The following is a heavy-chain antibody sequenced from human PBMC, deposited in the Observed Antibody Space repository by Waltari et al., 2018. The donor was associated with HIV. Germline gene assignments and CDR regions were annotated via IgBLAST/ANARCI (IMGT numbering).Heavy chain of an antibody. CDR1: GGSITRIAFY. V-gene: IGHV4-39*01. Sequence: QLPLQESGPGLVKPSATLAQPCPVSGGSITRIAFYWAWIRQPPGKGLEWMGLMYNSGTTDYNPSLKSRVSRSRDTAKNRFSLRLHSVTAADTAIYYCARRGDGFNQHARLDHWGPGTLVTVSS. CDR2: MYNSGTT. D-gene: IGHD2-2*01. CDR3: ARRGDGFNQHARLDH. J-gene: IGHJ4*02.